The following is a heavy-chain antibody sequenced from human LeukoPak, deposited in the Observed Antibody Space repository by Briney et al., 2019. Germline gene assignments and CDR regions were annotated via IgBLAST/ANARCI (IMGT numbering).Heavy chain of an antibody. CDR1: GFTFSTYW. J-gene: IGHJ1*01. D-gene: IGHD5-24*01. CDR3: ARDREVPTPDEYFEH. CDR2: IKQDGSEK. Sequence: PGGFLRLSCAASGFTFSTYWMTWVRQAPGKGLEWVANIKQDGSEKYYVDSVKGRFTVSRDNAKNSVFLLMNSLRADDTAVYYCARDREVPTPDEYFEHWGQGTLVTVSS. V-gene: IGHV3-7*01.